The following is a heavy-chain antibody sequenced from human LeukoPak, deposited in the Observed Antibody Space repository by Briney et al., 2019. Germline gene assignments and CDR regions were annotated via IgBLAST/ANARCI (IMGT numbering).Heavy chain of an antibody. J-gene: IGHJ4*02. CDR2: IIPIFGTA. Sequence: SVKVSCKASGGTFSSYAISWVRQAPGQGLEWMGGIIPIFGTANYAQKFQGRVTITRDTSASIVYMELSSLGSADMAVYYCARGIKTFRVNYFDYWGQGTLVTVSS. CDR3: ARGIKTFRVNYFDY. D-gene: IGHD2/OR15-2a*01. V-gene: IGHV1-69*05. CDR1: GGTFSSYA.